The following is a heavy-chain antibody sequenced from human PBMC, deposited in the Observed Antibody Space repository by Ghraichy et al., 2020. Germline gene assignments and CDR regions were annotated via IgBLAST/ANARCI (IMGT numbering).Heavy chain of an antibody. J-gene: IGHJ4*02. CDR1: GYSISSGYY. CDR2: IYHSGST. Sequence: SETLSLTCAVSGYSISSGYYWGWIRQPPGKGLEWIGSIYHSGSTYYNPSLKSRVTISVDTSKNQFSLKLSSVTAADTAVYYCARDSGDSSGYLKGWSRYWGQGTLVTVSS. V-gene: IGHV4-38-2*02. D-gene: IGHD3-22*01. CDR3: ARDSGDSSGYLKGWSRY.